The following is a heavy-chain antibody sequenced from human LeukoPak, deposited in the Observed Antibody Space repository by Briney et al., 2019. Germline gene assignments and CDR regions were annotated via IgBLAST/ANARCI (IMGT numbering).Heavy chain of an antibody. Sequence: GESLKISCKGSGYSFTSYWIGWVRQMPGKGLEWMGIIYPSDSDTRYSPSFQGQVTISADKSISTAYLQWSSLKASDTAMYYCARALRDYYDSSGYALDAFDIWGQGTMVTVSS. CDR1: GYSFTSYW. CDR3: ARALRDYYDSSGYALDAFDI. J-gene: IGHJ3*02. CDR2: IYPSDSDT. V-gene: IGHV5-51*01. D-gene: IGHD3-22*01.